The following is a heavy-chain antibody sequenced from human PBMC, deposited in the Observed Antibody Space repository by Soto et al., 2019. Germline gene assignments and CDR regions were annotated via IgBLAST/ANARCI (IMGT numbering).Heavy chain of an antibody. Sequence: QVQLQESGPGLVKPSQTLSLTCTVSGGSISSGNYYWSWIRQHPGKGLEWIGYIFYSGRTYYNPSLKSRVTISVHTSKNQFSLKLSSVTAADTAVYYCARVFSDSSSFFDPWGQGTLVIVSS. D-gene: IGHD6-13*01. CDR3: ARVFSDSSSFFDP. CDR2: IFYSGRT. V-gene: IGHV4-31*03. CDR1: GGSISSGNYY. J-gene: IGHJ5*02.